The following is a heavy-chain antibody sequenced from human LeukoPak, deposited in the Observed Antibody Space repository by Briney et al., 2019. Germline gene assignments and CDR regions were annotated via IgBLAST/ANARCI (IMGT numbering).Heavy chain of an antibody. V-gene: IGHV1-8*01. J-gene: IGHJ4*02. CDR2: MNPNSGNT. D-gene: IGHD2-2*01. Sequence: GASVKVSCKASGYTFTSYDINWVRQATGQGLEWMGWMNPNSGNTGYARKFQGRVTMTRNTSISTAYMELSSLRSEDTAVYYCARILRRHCSSTSCPNGYWGQGTLVTVSS. CDR1: GYTFTSYD. CDR3: ARILRRHCSSTSCPNGY.